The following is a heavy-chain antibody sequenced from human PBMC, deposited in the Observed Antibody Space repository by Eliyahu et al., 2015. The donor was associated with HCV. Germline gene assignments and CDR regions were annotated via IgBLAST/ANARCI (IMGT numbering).Heavy chain of an antibody. Sequence: QVQLQESGPGLVKPSQTLALACTVSGASITSGNHFWNWIRQARRKGPGGVWRFFRGGRPRHHPSLKSRATISVDSSKNQFFLQLRSATAADTAVYYCSRGGYWGQGAMVTVS. CDR3: SRGGY. J-gene: IGHJ4*02. CDR1: GASITSGNHF. CDR2: FFRGGRP. V-gene: IGHV4-61*02.